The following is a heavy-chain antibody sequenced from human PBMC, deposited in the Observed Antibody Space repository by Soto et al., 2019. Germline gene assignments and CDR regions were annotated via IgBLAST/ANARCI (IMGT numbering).Heavy chain of an antibody. CDR3: AKVSAMRVGAKEY. Sequence: EVQLLESGGGLVQPGGSLRLSCAASGFTFSNYAMSWVRQAPGKGLEWVSTISSSGDSIYYADSVKGRFTISRDNSKNTLYLQMNSLRVEDTAVFYCAKVSAMRVGAKEYWGQGALVTVSS. V-gene: IGHV3-23*01. CDR1: GFTFSNYA. D-gene: IGHD1-26*01. CDR2: ISSSGDSI. J-gene: IGHJ4*02.